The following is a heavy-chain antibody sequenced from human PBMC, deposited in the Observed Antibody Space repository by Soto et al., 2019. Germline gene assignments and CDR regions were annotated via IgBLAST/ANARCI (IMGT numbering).Heavy chain of an antibody. V-gene: IGHV3-23*01. CDR3: ARRSSGWYFDY. Sequence: EVQLLESGGGLVQHGGSLRLSCAAPGFTFSNYAMNWVRQAPGKGLEWVSVISGSGGSTYYADSVKGRFTISRDNSKNTLYLQMNSLRGEDTAVYYCARRSSGWYFDYWGQGTLVTVSS. CDR2: ISGSGGST. D-gene: IGHD6-19*01. CDR1: GFTFSNYA. J-gene: IGHJ4*02.